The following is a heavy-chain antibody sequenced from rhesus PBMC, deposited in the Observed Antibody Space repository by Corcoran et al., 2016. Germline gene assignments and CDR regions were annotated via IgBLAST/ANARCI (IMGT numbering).Heavy chain of an antibody. V-gene: IGHV4-122*02. D-gene: IGHD6-25*01. CDR3: ASERRQRSEF. CDR1: GRSISSGYHY. CDR2: IACSRGT. Sequence: QVQLQESGPGLVKPSETLSLTCAVPGRSISSGYHYWSRIRQPPGKGLEWLGYIACSRGTSYNPAHQSRVTITRNTSTNQFSLRMSSGAAADTTVYYCASERRQRSEFWVQGALVTVSS. J-gene: IGHJ1*01.